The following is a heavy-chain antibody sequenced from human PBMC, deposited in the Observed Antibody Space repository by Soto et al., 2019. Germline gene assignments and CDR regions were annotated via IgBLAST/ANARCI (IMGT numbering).Heavy chain of an antibody. CDR3: ARGVGSGSYYNQYNWFDP. CDR2: ISAYNGNT. D-gene: IGHD3-10*01. Sequence: ASVKVSCKASGYTFTNYGISWVRQAPGHGLEWMGWISAYNGNTKYAQKLQGRVTMTTDTSTSTAYMELRSLRSDDTAVYYCARGVGSGSYYNQYNWFDPWGQGTLVTSPQ. V-gene: IGHV1-18*01. J-gene: IGHJ5*02. CDR1: GYTFTNYG.